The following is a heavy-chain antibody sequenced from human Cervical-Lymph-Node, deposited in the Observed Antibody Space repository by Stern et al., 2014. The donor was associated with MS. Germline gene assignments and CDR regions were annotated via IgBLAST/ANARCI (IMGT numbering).Heavy chain of an antibody. D-gene: IGHD2-2*01. J-gene: IGHJ5*01. CDR3: ARKGAIVPAAIENWFDS. CDR1: GGSISSGGYF. Sequence: QVQLQESGPGLVQPSQTLSLTCTVSGGSISSGGYFWSWIRQHPGKCLERIGFIYHTGSNYYTPSLKSRVTISVHPPPNQTPLYLSAVTAADTAVYYCARKGAIVPAAIENWFDSWGQGTLVTVSS. CDR2: IYHTGSN. V-gene: IGHV4-31*03.